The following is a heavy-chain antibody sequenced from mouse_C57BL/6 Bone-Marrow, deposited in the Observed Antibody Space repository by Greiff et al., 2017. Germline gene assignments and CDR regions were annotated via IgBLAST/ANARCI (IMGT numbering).Heavy chain of an antibody. Sequence: VQLQQSGPGLVQPSQSLSITCTVSGFSFTSYGVHWVRQSPGKGLEWLGVIWSGGSTDYNAAFISRLSISKDNSKGKVFFKMNSLQADDTAIYYCARNSPFYYDYDGMDYWGQGTSVTVSS. V-gene: IGHV2-2*01. CDR1: GFSFTSYG. D-gene: IGHD2-1*01. CDR3: ARNSPFYYDYDGMDY. CDR2: IWSGGST. J-gene: IGHJ4*01.